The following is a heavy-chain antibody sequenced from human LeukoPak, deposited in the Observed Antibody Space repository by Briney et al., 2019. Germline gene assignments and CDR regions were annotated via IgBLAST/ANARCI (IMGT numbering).Heavy chain of an antibody. J-gene: IGHJ4*02. Sequence: SETLSLTCTVSGGSISSYYWSWIRQPPGKGLEWIGYIYYSGSTNYNPSLKSRLTMSLDTSKNQFSLRLSSVTAADTALYYCAREDPLVAARGLDNWGQGTLVTVSS. CDR1: GGSISSYY. D-gene: IGHD2-15*01. CDR3: AREDPLVAARGLDN. CDR2: IYYSGST. V-gene: IGHV4-59*12.